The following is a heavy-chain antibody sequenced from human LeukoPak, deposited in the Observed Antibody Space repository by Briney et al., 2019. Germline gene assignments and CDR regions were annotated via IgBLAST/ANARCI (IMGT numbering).Heavy chain of an antibody. V-gene: IGHV1-46*01. Sequence: ASVKVSCKASGYTFTSYYMHWVRQAPGQGLEWMGIINPSGGSTSYAQKFQGRVTMTRDMSTSTVYMELSSLRSEDTAVYYCARGGRYYDSSGYPDYWGQGTLVTVSS. CDR1: GYTFTSYY. CDR3: ARGGRYYDSSGYPDY. J-gene: IGHJ4*02. D-gene: IGHD3-22*01. CDR2: INPSGGST.